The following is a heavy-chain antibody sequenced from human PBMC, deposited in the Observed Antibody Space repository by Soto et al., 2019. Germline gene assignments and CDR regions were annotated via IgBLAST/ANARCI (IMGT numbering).Heavy chain of an antibody. CDR3: ASAFGHSSGWYDY. CDR2: IYSGGST. Sequence: GGSLRLSCAASGFTVSSNYMSWVRQAPGKGLEWVSVIYSGGSTYYADSVKGRFTISRDNSKNTLYLQMNSLRAEDTAVYYCASAFGHSSGWYDYWGQGTLVTVSS. V-gene: IGHV3-53*01. J-gene: IGHJ4*02. CDR1: GFTVSSNY. D-gene: IGHD6-19*01.